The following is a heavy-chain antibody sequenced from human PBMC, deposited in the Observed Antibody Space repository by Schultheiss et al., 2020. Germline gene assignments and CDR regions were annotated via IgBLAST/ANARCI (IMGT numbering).Heavy chain of an antibody. J-gene: IGHJ3*02. CDR2: ISYDGSNK. CDR3: AKDRAFDI. V-gene: IGHV3-30*18. Sequence: GGSLRLSCAASGFTFSSYGMHWVRQAPGKGLEWVAVISYDGSNKYYADSVKGRFTISRDNSKNTLYLQMNSLRAEDTAVYYCAKDRAFDIWGQGTMVTVSS. CDR1: GFTFSSYG.